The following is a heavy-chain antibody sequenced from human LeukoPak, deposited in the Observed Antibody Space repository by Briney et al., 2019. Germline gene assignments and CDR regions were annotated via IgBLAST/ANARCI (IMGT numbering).Heavy chain of an antibody. Sequence: PSETLSLTCTVSGYSISSGYYWGWIRQPPGKGLEWIGGIYHSGSTYYNPSLKSRVTTSVDTSKNQFSLKLSSVTAADTAVYYCAREIAGTIDYWGQGTLVTVSS. CDR2: IYHSGST. V-gene: IGHV4-38-2*02. D-gene: IGHD1-7*01. J-gene: IGHJ4*02. CDR1: GYSISSGYY. CDR3: AREIAGTIDY.